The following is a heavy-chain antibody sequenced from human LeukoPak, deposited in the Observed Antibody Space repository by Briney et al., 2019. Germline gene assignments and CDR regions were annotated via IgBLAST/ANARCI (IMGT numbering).Heavy chain of an antibody. Sequence: SETLSLTCTVSGGSISSGSYYWSWIRQPAGKGLEWIGRIYTSGSTNYNPSLKSRVTISVDTSKNQFSLKLSSATAADTAVYYCAREYYDSSLATQYFQHWGQGTLVTVSS. V-gene: IGHV4-61*02. D-gene: IGHD3-22*01. CDR2: IYTSGST. CDR1: GGSISSGSYY. J-gene: IGHJ1*01. CDR3: AREYYDSSLATQYFQH.